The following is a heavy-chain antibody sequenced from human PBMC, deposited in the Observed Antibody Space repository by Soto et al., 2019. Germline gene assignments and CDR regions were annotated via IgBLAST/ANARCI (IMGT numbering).Heavy chain of an antibody. CDR3: ARGMYNWNYPFDY. CDR2: IIPIFGTA. V-gene: IGHV1-69*06. CDR1: GGTFSSYA. D-gene: IGHD1-7*01. Sequence: SVKVSCKASGGTFSSYAISWVRQAPGQGLEWMGGIIPIFGTANYAQKFQGRVTITADKSTSTAYMELSSLRSEDTAVYYCARGMYNWNYPFDYWGQGTLVTVSS. J-gene: IGHJ4*02.